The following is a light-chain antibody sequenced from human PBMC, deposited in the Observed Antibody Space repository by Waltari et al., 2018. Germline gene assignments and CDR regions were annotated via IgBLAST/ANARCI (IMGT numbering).Light chain of an antibody. Sequence: DVQMTQSPSYLSASLGDRVTITCRASQNIRNSLSWYQQIPGKAPKLLIYSSSTLQNGVPSSFSGARSGTDFTLTLSSLQPEDSATYFCQQSYSTPHSFGPGTRVAIK. CDR2: SSS. CDR1: QNIRNS. CDR3: QQSYSTPHS. J-gene: IGKJ3*01. V-gene: IGKV1-39*01.